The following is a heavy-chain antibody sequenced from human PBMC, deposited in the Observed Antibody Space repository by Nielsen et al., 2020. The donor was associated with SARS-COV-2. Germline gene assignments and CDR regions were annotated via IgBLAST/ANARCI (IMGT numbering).Heavy chain of an antibody. J-gene: IGHJ4*02. Sequence: GESLKISCAASGFTFGSYAMSWVRQAPGKGLEWVSAISGSGGSTYYADSVKGRFTISRDNSKNALYLQMNSLRAEDTAVYYCAKDPSKIVPAATRSDHWGQGTLVTVSS. V-gene: IGHV3-23*01. CDR1: GFTFGSYA. D-gene: IGHD2-2*01. CDR3: AKDPSKIVPAATRSDH. CDR2: ISGSGGST.